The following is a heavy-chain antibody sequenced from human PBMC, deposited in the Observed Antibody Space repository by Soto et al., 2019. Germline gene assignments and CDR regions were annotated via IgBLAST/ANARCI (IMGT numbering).Heavy chain of an antibody. J-gene: IGHJ3*02. CDR1: GYSFTGYY. V-gene: IGHV1-2*04. CDR3: ASSFLSVVVVAATLHDAFDI. CDR2: INPNSGGT. Sequence: ASVRVSCKASGYSFTGYYMHWVRQAPGQGLEWMGWINPNSGGTNYAQKFQGWVTMTRDTSISTAYMELSRLRSDDTAVYYCASSFLSVVVVAATLHDAFDIWGQGTMVTVSS. D-gene: IGHD2-15*01.